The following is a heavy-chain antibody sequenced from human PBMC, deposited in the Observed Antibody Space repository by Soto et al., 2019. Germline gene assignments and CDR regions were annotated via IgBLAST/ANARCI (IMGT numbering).Heavy chain of an antibody. Sequence: QVQLQESGPGLVKPSQTLSLTCVISGDSVSSNSAAWNWIRQSPSRGLEWLGRTYYRTRWYYDYVVSVRSRITVNPDTSKIQFSLQLTSVTPEDTAVYYCAGTTSHYWYYMDVWGKGTTVTVSS. CDR3: AGTTSHYWYYMDV. CDR2: TYYRTRWYY. V-gene: IGHV6-1*01. J-gene: IGHJ6*03. CDR1: GDSVSSNSAA. D-gene: IGHD1-7*01.